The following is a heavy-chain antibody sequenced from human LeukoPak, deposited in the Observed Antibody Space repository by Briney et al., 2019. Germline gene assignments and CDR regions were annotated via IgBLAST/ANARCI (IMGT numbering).Heavy chain of an antibody. Sequence: GGSLRLSCTASGLTFSSYAMSWVRQAPGQGLEWVSGISGSGGSTYYADSVKGRFTISRDNSKNTLYLQMNTLRAEDTAVYYCATLGYCSSTSCYGYYYGMDVWGQGTTVTVSS. CDR3: ATLGYCSSTSCYGYYYGMDV. D-gene: IGHD2-2*01. CDR2: ISGSGGST. V-gene: IGHV3-23*01. J-gene: IGHJ6*02. CDR1: GLTFSSYA.